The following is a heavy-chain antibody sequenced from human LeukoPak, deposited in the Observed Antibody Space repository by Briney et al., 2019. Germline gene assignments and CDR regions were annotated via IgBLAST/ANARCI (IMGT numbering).Heavy chain of an antibody. J-gene: IGHJ4*02. CDR1: GFTFSSYG. CDR3: AKDSPASDYFDY. V-gene: IGHV3-23*01. CDR2: ISGSGGST. Sequence: PGGSLRLSCAASGFTFSSYGMSWVRQARGKGLEWVSAISGSGGSTYYADSVKGRFTISRDNSKNTLYLQMNSLRAEDTAVYYCAKDSPASDYFDYWGQGTLVTVSS.